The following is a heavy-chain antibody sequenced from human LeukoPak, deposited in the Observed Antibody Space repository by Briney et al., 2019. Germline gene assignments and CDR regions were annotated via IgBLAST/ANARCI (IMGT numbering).Heavy chain of an antibody. V-gene: IGHV3-23*01. CDR3: AKDQDY. Sequence: GGSLRLSCEASGLTFSKYAMNWVRQAPGKGLEWVSGVSNSGGSTYYADSVKGRFTISRDNSKNTLYLQMNSLRAEDTAVYYCAKDQDYWGQGTLVTVSS. CDR2: VSNSGGST. J-gene: IGHJ4*02. CDR1: GLTFSKYA.